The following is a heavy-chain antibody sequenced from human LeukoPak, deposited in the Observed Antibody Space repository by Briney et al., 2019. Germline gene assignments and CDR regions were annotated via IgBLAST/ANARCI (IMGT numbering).Heavy chain of an antibody. CDR1: GFTVSSNY. V-gene: IGHV3-53*01. Sequence: GGSLRLSCAASGFTVSSNYMSWVRQAPGKGLEWVSVIYSGGSTYYADSVKGRFTISRDNSKSTLYIQMNSLRAEDTAVYYCARVGAAGTRAFDIWGQGTMVTVSS. J-gene: IGHJ3*02. CDR3: ARVGAAGTRAFDI. CDR2: IYSGGST. D-gene: IGHD6-13*01.